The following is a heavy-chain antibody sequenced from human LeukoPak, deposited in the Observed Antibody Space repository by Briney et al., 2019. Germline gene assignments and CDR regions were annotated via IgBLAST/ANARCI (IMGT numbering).Heavy chain of an antibody. CDR3: AREYYYDSTGYYFPDY. Sequence: ASVKVSCKASGYTFTSYGISWVRQAPGQGLEWMGWISAYNGNTNYAQKLQGRVTMTTDTSTSTAYMELRSLRSDDTAVYYCAREYYYDSTGYYFPDYWGQGTPVTVSS. CDR2: ISAYNGNT. J-gene: IGHJ4*02. V-gene: IGHV1-18*01. CDR1: GYTFTSYG. D-gene: IGHD3-22*01.